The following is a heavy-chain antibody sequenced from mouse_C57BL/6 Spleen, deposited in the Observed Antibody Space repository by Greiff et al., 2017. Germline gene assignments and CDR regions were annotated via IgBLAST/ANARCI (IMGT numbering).Heavy chain of an antibody. CDR3: AIEVGMYFDV. V-gene: IGHV1-82*01. D-gene: IGHD1-1*01. Sequence: QVQLKESGPELVKPGASVKISCKASGYAFSSSWLNWVKQRPGKGLEWIGLIYPGDGDTNYNGKFKGKATLTADKSSSTAYMQLSILTSEDSAVYFCAIEVGMYFDVWGTGTTVTVSS. CDR1: GYAFSSSW. CDR2: IYPGDGDT. J-gene: IGHJ1*03.